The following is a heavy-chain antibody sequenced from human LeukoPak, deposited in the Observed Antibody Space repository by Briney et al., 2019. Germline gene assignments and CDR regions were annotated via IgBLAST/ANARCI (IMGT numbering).Heavy chain of an antibody. V-gene: IGHV4-59*08. CDR2: IYSSGST. CDR3: ARRVAGAGFGY. Sequence: SETLSLTCTVSGGSISSYYWSWIRQPPGKGLEWIGNIYSSGSTNYNPSLKSRVSISADTSKKQFSLKLSSVTAADTAVYYCARRVAGAGFGYWGQGTLVTVSS. J-gene: IGHJ4*02. D-gene: IGHD6-19*01. CDR1: GGSISSYY.